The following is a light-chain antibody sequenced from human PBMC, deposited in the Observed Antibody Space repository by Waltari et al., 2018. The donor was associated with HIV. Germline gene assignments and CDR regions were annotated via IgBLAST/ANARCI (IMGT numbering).Light chain of an antibody. Sequence: QSVLTQSPSASGTPGPRVTISCSGSGSNIGSNNAHWYQQVPGTAPKLLIYRNNRRPSGVPDRFSGSKSGASASLAISGLQSEDEADYYCAAWDDSLNGPVFGGGTRLTVL. CDR3: AAWDDSLNGPV. V-gene: IGLV1-44*01. J-gene: IGLJ2*01. CDR1: GSNIGSNN. CDR2: RNN.